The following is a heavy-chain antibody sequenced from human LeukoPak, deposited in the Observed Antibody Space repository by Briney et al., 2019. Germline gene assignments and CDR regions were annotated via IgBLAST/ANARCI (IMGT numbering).Heavy chain of an antibody. V-gene: IGHV4-34*01. Sequence: PSETLSLTCAVYGGSFSGYYWSWIRQPPGKGLEWIGEINHSGSTNNNPSLKSRVTISVVTSKNQFSLKLSSVTAADTAVYYCAREQSVLMVYAAPFDPWGQGTLVTVSS. J-gene: IGHJ5*02. D-gene: IGHD2-8*01. CDR1: GGSFSGYY. CDR2: INHSGST. CDR3: AREQSVLMVYAAPFDP.